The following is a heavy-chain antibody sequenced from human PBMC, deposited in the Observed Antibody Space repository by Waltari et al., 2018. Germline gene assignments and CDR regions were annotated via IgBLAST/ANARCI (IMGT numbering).Heavy chain of an antibody. Sequence: QVQLQESGPGLVKPSETLSLTCAVSGYSISSGYYWGWIRQPPGKGLEWIGSIYYSGSTYYNPSLKSRVTISVDTSKNQFSLKLSSVTAADTAVHYCARGTGTTYYFDYWGQGTLVTVSS. V-gene: IGHV4-38-2*01. CDR1: GYSISSGYY. D-gene: IGHD1-7*01. CDR3: ARGTGTTYYFDY. CDR2: IYYSGST. J-gene: IGHJ4*02.